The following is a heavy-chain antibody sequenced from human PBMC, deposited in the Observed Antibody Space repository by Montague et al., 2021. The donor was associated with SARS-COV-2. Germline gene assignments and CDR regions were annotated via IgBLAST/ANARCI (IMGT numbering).Heavy chain of an antibody. CDR2: ISYDGNIK. CDR1: GSSFSSSV. CDR3: ARGPHYCSGGDCF. V-gene: IGHV3-30*04. Sequence: SLRLSCAASGSSFSSSVMHWVRQAPGKGLEWVAVISYDGNIKNYIDSVKGRFTISRDNSKNTLYLQMNGLRPDDTAVYYCARGPHYCSGGDCFWGQGALVTVSS. J-gene: IGHJ4*02. D-gene: IGHD2-15*01.